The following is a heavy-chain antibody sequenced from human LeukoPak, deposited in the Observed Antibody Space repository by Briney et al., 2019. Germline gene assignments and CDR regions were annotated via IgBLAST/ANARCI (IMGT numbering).Heavy chain of an antibody. CDR1: GYTFTSYA. J-gene: IGHJ4*02. Sequence: ASVKVSCKASGYTFTSYAMHWVRQAPGQRLEWMGWINAGNGNTKYSQKFQGRVTITADESTSTAYMELSSLRSEDTAVYYCAFQYYDSSGYYHFFDYWGQGTLVTVSS. V-gene: IGHV1-3*01. D-gene: IGHD3-22*01. CDR2: INAGNGNT. CDR3: AFQYYDSSGYYHFFDY.